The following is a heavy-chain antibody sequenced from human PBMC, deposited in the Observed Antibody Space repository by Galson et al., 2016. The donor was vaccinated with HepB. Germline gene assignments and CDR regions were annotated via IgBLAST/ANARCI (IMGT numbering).Heavy chain of an antibody. V-gene: IGHV3-74*01. CDR2: INSDGRTT. Sequence: SLRLSCAVPGFTFSSYWMHWVRQGPGKGLVWVSRINSDGRTTSYADSVKGRFTISRDNAKNTLYLQMNSLRAEDTAVYYCAGQVGNDYGDHHYYGMDVWGQGTTVTVSS. D-gene: IGHD4/OR15-4a*01. CDR3: AGQVGNDYGDHHYYGMDV. J-gene: IGHJ6*02. CDR1: GFTFSSYW.